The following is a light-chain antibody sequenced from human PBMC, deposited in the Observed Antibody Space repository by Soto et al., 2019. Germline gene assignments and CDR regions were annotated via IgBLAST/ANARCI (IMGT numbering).Light chain of an antibody. CDR3: QQYNNWPWT. CDR2: GAS. Sequence: EIVMTQSPATLSVSPGERATLSCRASQSVSRNLAWHQQQPGQAPRLLIYGASNRATGIPARFSASGSGTEFTLTISSLQSEDFAVYYCQQYNNWPWTFGQGTKVEIK. CDR1: QSVSRN. J-gene: IGKJ1*01. V-gene: IGKV3-15*01.